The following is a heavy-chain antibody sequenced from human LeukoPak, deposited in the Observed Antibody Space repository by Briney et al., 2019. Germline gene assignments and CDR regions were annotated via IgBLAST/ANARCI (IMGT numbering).Heavy chain of an antibody. CDR3: AKDSSVDIVAMGGFDY. Sequence: PGGSLRLSCAASGFTFSSYAMSWVRQAPGKGLEWVSAISGSGGSTYYADSVKGRFTISRDNSKNTLYLQMNSLRAEDTAVYYCAKDSSVDIVAMGGFDYWGQGTLVTVSS. J-gene: IGHJ4*02. CDR1: GFTFSSYA. D-gene: IGHD5-12*01. V-gene: IGHV3-23*01. CDR2: ISGSGGST.